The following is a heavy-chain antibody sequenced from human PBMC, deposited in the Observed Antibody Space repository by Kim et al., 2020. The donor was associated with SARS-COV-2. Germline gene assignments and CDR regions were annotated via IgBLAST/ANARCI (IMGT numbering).Heavy chain of an antibody. V-gene: IGHV3-53*01. J-gene: IGHJ6*02. CDR1: GFTVSNNY. D-gene: IGHD3-22*01. CDR3: ARTLEVPPIYYDSDDYYSYPMDV. Sequence: GGSLRLSCAASGFTVSNNYMTWVRQAPGEGLEWVSIIYFDTTTYYADSVKGRFTISRDNSKNTLYLQMNSLSAEDTAVYYCARTLEVPPIYYDSDDYYSYPMDVWGQGTTVTVSS. CDR2: IYFDTTT.